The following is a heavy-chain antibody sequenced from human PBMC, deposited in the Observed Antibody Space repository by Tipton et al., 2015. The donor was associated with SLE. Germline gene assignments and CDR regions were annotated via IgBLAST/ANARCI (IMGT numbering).Heavy chain of an antibody. D-gene: IGHD3-10*01. J-gene: IGHJ3*02. V-gene: IGHV4-61*02. Sequence: TLSLTCTVSGGSLSSGSYYWGWIRQPAGKGLEWIGRIYTSGSTNYNPSLKSRVTISVDTSKNQFSLKLSSVTAADTAVYYCARRWFGDQDAFDIWGQGTMVTVSS. CDR3: ARRWFGDQDAFDI. CDR2: IYTSGST. CDR1: GGSLSSGSYY.